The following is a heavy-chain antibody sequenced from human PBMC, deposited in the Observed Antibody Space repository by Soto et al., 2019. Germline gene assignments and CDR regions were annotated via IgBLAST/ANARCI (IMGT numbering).Heavy chain of an antibody. CDR1: GYTFTGYY. CDR2: INPNSGGT. CDR3: ASAGNTMVREVMAFDI. D-gene: IGHD3-10*01. Sequence: ASVKVSCKASGYTFTGYYMHWVRQAPGQGLEWMGRINPNSGGTNYAQKFQGWVTMTRDTSISTAYMELSRLRSDDTAVYYCASAGNTMVREVMAFDIWGQGKMVTVSS. V-gene: IGHV1-2*04. J-gene: IGHJ3*02.